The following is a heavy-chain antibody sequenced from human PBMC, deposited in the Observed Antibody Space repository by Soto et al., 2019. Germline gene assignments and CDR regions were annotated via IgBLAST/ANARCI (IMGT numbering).Heavy chain of an antibody. V-gene: IGHV3-48*02. Sequence: EVQLVESGGGLVQTGGSLRLSCAASGFTFSTFSMNWVRQAPGKGLEWLSYIGGSGGSISYADSVKGRFTISRDNGKDTLYLQMSSLRDEDTAVYCWARDLAWAFDSWGQGALVTVSS. J-gene: IGHJ4*02. CDR3: ARDLAWAFDS. D-gene: IGHD1-26*01. CDR1: GFTFSTFS. CDR2: IGGSGGSI.